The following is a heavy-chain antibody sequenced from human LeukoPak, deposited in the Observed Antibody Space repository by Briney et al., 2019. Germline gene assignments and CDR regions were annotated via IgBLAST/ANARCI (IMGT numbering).Heavy chain of an antibody. Sequence: QPGGSLRLSCAASGFTVSSNYMSWVCQAPGKGLEWVSVIYSGGSTYYADSVKGRFTISRDNSKNTLYLQMNSLRAEDTAVYYCARSSDTAMGTYYYYYYMDVWGKGTTVTISS. V-gene: IGHV3-53*01. J-gene: IGHJ6*03. D-gene: IGHD5-18*01. CDR2: IYSGGST. CDR1: GFTVSSNY. CDR3: ARSSDTAMGTYYYYYYMDV.